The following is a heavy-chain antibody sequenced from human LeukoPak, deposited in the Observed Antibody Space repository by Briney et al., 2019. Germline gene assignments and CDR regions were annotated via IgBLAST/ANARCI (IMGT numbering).Heavy chain of an antibody. Sequence: SETLSLTCTVSGGSISSGGYYWSWIRQHPGKGLEWIGYIYYSGSTYYNPSLKSRVTISVDTSKNQFSLKLSSVIAADTAVYYCARVSMGYYGSGSSTFDYWGQGTLVTVSS. D-gene: IGHD3-10*01. V-gene: IGHV4-31*03. CDR3: ARVSMGYYGSGSSTFDY. CDR2: IYYSGST. CDR1: GGSISSGGYY. J-gene: IGHJ4*02.